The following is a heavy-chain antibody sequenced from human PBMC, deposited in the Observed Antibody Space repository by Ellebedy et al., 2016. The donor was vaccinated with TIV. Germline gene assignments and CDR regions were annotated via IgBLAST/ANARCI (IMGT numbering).Heavy chain of an antibody. CDR2: INPSGGST. CDR1: GYTFTSYY. V-gene: IGHV1-46*01. D-gene: IGHD6-13*01. J-gene: IGHJ2*01. Sequence: ASVKVSCKASGYTFTSYYMHWVRQAPGQGLEWMGIINPSGGSTSYAQKFQGRVTMTRDTSTSTVYMELSSLRSEDTAVYYCARDGLAAAGTFWYFDLWGRGTLVTVSS. CDR3: ARDGLAAAGTFWYFDL.